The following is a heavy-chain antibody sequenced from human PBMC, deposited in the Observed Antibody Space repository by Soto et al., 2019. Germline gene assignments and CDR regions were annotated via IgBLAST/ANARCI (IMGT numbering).Heavy chain of an antibody. V-gene: IGHV1-69*12. D-gene: IGHD6-6*01. CDR3: ARPFIAARPGGWFDP. CDR2: IIPIFGTA. Sequence: QVQLVQSAAEVKKPGSSVKVSCKASGGTFSSYAISWVRQAPGQGLEWMGGIIPIFGTAKYAQKLQGRVTITADECTSTAYMELSSLRSEDTAVYYFARPFIAARPGGWFDPWGQVTLVTVSS. CDR1: GGTFSSYA. J-gene: IGHJ5*02.